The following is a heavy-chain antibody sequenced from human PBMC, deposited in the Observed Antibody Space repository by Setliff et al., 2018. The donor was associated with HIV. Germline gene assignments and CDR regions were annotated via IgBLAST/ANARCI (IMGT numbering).Heavy chain of an antibody. Sequence: PEETLSLTCAVYGGSFSAYYWTWIRQPPGKGLEWIGEISHGGSTSYNPSLKSRVTISLDTSKNQFSLNLTSVTAADTAVYYCARLGEFWSQGSLVTVSS. CDR2: ISHGGST. J-gene: IGHJ4*02. CDR1: GGSFSAYY. CDR3: ARLGEF. V-gene: IGHV4-34*01. D-gene: IGHD3-16*01.